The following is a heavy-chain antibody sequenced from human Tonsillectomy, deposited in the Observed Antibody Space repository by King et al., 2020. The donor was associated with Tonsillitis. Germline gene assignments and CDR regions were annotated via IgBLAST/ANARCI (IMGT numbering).Heavy chain of an antibody. CDR2: ISYSGGIT. V-gene: IGHV3-23*04. CDR3: AKEPYDTSGYYSDY. D-gene: IGHD3-22*01. Sequence: VQLVESVGGLVQPGGSLRLSCAASGFTFSSYAMSWVRQAPGKGLEWVSVISYSGGITYYADSVKGRFTISRDNSKNTLYLQMNSLRAEDTAVYYCAKEPYDTSGYYSDYWGQGTLVTVSS. J-gene: IGHJ4*02. CDR1: GFTFSSYA.